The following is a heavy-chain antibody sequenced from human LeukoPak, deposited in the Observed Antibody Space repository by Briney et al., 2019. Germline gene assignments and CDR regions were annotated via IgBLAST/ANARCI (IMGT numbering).Heavy chain of an antibody. CDR1: GFTFSSYA. Sequence: GGSLRLSCSASGFTFSSYAMHWVRQAPGKGLEYVSAISSNGGSTYYADSVKGRSTIPRDNSKNTLYLQMNSLRAEDTAVYYCAKDLKWDLTDGFDYWGQGTLVTVSS. CDR3: AKDLKWDLTDGFDY. D-gene: IGHD1-26*01. CDR2: ISSNGGST. J-gene: IGHJ4*02. V-gene: IGHV3-64*04.